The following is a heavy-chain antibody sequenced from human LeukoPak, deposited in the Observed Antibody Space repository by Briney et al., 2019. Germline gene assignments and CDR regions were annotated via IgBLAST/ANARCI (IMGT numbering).Heavy chain of an antibody. CDR3: ARALSGIYRFDY. D-gene: IGHD1-26*01. Sequence: SVKASCKASGGTFCSYTISWVRQAPGQGLEWMGRIIPILGIANYAQKFQGRVTITADKSTSTAYMELSSLRSEDTAVYYCARALSGIYRFDYWGQGTLVTVSS. CDR2: IIPILGIA. CDR1: GGTFCSYT. J-gene: IGHJ4*02. V-gene: IGHV1-69*02.